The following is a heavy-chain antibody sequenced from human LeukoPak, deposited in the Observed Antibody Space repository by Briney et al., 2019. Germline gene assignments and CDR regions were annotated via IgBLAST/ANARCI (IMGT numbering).Heavy chain of an antibody. V-gene: IGHV3-74*01. CDR1: GFTFSSYW. J-gene: IGHJ4*02. CDR3: AKDPSYGSGTLYPTFDY. D-gene: IGHD3-10*01. Sequence: GGSLRLSCTASGFTFSSYWMLWVRQGPGKGLVWVSRIYGDGTGIDYADSVRGRFTISRDNSKSTLFLQMNSLRAEDTALYYCAKDPSYGSGTLYPTFDYWGQGTLVTVSS. CDR2: IYGDGTGI.